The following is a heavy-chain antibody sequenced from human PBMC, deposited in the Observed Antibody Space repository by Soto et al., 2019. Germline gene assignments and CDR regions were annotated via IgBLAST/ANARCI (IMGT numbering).Heavy chain of an antibody. V-gene: IGHV1-69*06. CDR1: GGTFSTYA. J-gene: IGHJ4*02. CDR2: IIPIFGTA. D-gene: IGHD5-18*01. CDR3: ARGRYTYGYNY. Sequence: QVQLVQSGAEVKKPGSSVKVSCKASGGTFSTYAISWVRQAPGQGLEWMGGIIPIFGTANYAQRFQGRVTITADKFTSTVYMEPSSLRSDDTAVYYCARGRYTYGYNYWGQGTLVTVSS.